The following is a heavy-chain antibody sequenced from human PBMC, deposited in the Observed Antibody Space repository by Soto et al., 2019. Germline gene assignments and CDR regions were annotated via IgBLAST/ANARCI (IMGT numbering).Heavy chain of an antibody. CDR3: ASVPDY. J-gene: IGHJ4*02. CDR1: GGSISSGGYS. V-gene: IGHV4-30-2*01. Sequence: QLQLQESGSGLVKPSQTLSLTCAVSGGSISSGGYSWSWIRQPPGKGLELIGYTYHSASTHYNPSLKSRVTISVARSTNQFSLKLSSVTAADTAVYYCASVPDYWGQGTLVTVSS. D-gene: IGHD2-2*01. CDR2: TYHSAST.